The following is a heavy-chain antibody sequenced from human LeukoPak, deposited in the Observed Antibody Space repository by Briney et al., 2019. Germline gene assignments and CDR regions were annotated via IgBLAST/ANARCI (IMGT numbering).Heavy chain of an antibody. V-gene: IGHV4-34*01. Sequence: SETLSLTCAVYGGSFSGYYWSWIRQPLGKGLEWIGEINHSGSTNYNPSLKSRVTISVDTSKNQFSLKLSSVTAADTAVYYCAREPRHLYCSSTSCYKHYFDYWGQGTLVTVSS. CDR1: GGSFSGYY. CDR2: INHSGST. J-gene: IGHJ4*02. D-gene: IGHD2-2*02. CDR3: AREPRHLYCSSTSCYKHYFDY.